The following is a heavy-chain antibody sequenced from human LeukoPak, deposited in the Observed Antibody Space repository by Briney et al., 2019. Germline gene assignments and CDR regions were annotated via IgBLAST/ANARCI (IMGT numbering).Heavy chain of an antibody. D-gene: IGHD3-22*01. V-gene: IGHV3-21*01. Sequence: PGGPLRLSCAASGFSFNIYTMNWVRQAPGKGLEWVSSISSSGSYISQADSLKGRFTISRDNAQNSLYLQMNSLRAEDTAVYYCARGALYDSSGNRYFQPWGQGTLVTVSS. CDR2: ISSSGSYI. CDR1: GFSFNIYT. CDR3: ARGALYDSSGNRYFQP. J-gene: IGHJ1*01.